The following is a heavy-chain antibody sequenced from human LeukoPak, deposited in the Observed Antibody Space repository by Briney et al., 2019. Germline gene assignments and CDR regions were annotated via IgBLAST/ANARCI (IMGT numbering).Heavy chain of an antibody. V-gene: IGHV3-30*01. CDR3: ARGRSSSPRIDY. CDR2: ISYDGSNK. Sequence: GGSLRLSCAASGFTFSSYAMHWVRQAPGKGLEWVAVISYDGSNKYYADSVKGRFIISRDNSKNTLYLQMNSLRAEDTAVYYCARGRSSSPRIDYWGQGTLVTVSS. CDR1: GFTFSSYA. J-gene: IGHJ4*02. D-gene: IGHD6-6*01.